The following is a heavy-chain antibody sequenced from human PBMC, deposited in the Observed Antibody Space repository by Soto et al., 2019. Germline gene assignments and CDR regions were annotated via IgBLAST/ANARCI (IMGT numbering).Heavy chain of an antibody. CDR1: GFTFSSCV. Sequence: EVHLLESGGGLVQPGESLRLSCGASGFTFSSCVMTWVRQAPGKELEWVSSITNNGAGTHYADSVKGRFTISRDNSKNTVFLQMNNLRAEDTAVYYCAKCLNNGRWYAADWGQGTLVTVSS. CDR2: ITNNGAGT. D-gene: IGHD6-13*01. J-gene: IGHJ4*02. V-gene: IGHV3-23*01. CDR3: AKCLNNGRWYAAD.